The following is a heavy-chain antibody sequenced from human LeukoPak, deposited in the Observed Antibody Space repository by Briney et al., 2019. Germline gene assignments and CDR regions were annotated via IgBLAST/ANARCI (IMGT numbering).Heavy chain of an antibody. CDR2: IYYSGST. Sequence: PSETLSLTCTVSGGSISSYYWSWIRQPPGKGLEWLGYIYYSGSTNYNPSLKSRVTISVDTSKNQFSLKLSSVTAADTAVYYCARGAVIAAADEYYYGMDVWGQGTTVTVSS. D-gene: IGHD6-13*01. CDR3: ARGAVIAAADEYYYGMDV. CDR1: GGSISSYY. J-gene: IGHJ6*02. V-gene: IGHV4-59*01.